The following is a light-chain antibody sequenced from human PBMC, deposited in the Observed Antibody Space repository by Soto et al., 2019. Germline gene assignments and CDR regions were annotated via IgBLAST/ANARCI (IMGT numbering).Light chain of an antibody. CDR1: QSAGNF. Sequence: EIVMTQSPATLSVSPGETASLSCRASQSAGNFLAWYQQKPGQAPRLLIYYISTRATGIPDRFSGSGSGTDFTLTISRLEPEDFAVYYCQQYSSSLITFGQGTRLEI. J-gene: IGKJ5*01. V-gene: IGKV3-20*01. CDR3: QQYSSSLIT. CDR2: YIS.